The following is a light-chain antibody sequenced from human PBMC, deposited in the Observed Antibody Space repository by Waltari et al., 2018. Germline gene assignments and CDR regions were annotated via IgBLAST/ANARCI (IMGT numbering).Light chain of an antibody. Sequence: QTVVTQEPSLSVSPGGIVTLTCALSSGSVSPTSSATWYQQTPGNPPRTLVYKGNSRSSGGPDRFSGSIRGNTAALTITGAQADDESHYFCFFYMGSGMWVSGGGTKLTVL. V-gene: IGLV8-61*01. CDR3: FFYMGSGMWV. J-gene: IGLJ3*02. CDR1: SGSVSPTSS. CDR2: KGN.